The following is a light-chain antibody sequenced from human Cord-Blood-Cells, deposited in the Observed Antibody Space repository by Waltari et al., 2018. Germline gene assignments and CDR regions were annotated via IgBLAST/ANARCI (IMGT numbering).Light chain of an antibody. J-gene: IGKJ4*01. CDR2: DAS. CDR3: QQRSNWLT. V-gene: IGKV3-11*01. CDR1: QSVSSY. Sequence: EIVLTPSPAPLSLSLGERATLSCRASQSVSSYLAWYQQKPGQAPRLLIYDASNRATGIPARFSGSGSGTDFTLTISSLEPEDFAVYYCQQRSNWLTFGGGTKVEIK.